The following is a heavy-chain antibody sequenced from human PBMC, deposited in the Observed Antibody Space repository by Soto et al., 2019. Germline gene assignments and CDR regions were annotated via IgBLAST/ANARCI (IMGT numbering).Heavy chain of an antibody. CDR3: ARLNPLSSYYFDY. V-gene: IGHV3-66*02. J-gene: IGHJ4*02. CDR1: GFTVSSTY. D-gene: IGHD3-16*02. Sequence: GGSLRLSCAASGFTVSSTYMSWVRQAPGKGLEWVSVIYSGGSTYYADSVKGRFTISRDNSKNTLYLQMNSLRAEDTAVYYCARLNPLSSYYFDYWGQGTLVTVSS. CDR2: IYSGGST.